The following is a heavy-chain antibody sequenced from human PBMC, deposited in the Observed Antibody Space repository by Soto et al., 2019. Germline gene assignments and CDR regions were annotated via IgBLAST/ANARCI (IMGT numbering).Heavy chain of an antibody. CDR3: AKWGERADTSGSVGAFTY. CDR2: VSGSGDRT. Sequence: GGSLRLSCAASGFTFSSYAMSWVRQAPGKRAEWVSAVSGSGDRTYYAESAEGRLRISRDTSNNRLYLQRRDLRYDDTAVYYCAKWGERADTSGSVGAFTYWGQGSLVTVSS. J-gene: IGHJ4*02. D-gene: IGHD3-10*01. CDR1: GFTFSSYA. V-gene: IGHV3-23*01.